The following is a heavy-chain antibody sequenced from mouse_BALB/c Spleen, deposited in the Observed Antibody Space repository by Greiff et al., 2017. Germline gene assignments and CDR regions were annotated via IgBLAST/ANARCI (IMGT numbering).Heavy chain of an antibody. CDR1: GFNIKDTY. Sequence: EVQLQQSGAELVKPGASVKLSCTASGFNIKDTYMHWVKQRPEQGLEWIGRIDPANGNTNYDPKFQGKATITADTSSNTAYLQLRSLTSEDTAVYYCASPIYGYYADYWGQGTTLTVSS. D-gene: IGHD2-2*01. J-gene: IGHJ2*01. CDR2: IDPANGNT. CDR3: ASPIYGYYADY. V-gene: IGHV14-3*02.